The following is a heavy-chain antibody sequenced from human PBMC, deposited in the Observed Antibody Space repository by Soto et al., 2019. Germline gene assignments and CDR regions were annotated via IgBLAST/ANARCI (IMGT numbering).Heavy chain of an antibody. J-gene: IGHJ3*02. D-gene: IGHD3-10*01. Sequence: EVQLLESGGGLVQPGGSLRLSCAASGFTFSSYAMSWVRQAPGKGLEWVSAISGSGGSTYYADSVKGRFTISRDNSKNTLYLQMNSLRAEDTAVYYCAKGPRPYYSRFGELFPPNDAFDIWGQGTMVTVSS. CDR3: AKGPRPYYSRFGELFPPNDAFDI. CDR1: GFTFSSYA. V-gene: IGHV3-23*01. CDR2: ISGSGGST.